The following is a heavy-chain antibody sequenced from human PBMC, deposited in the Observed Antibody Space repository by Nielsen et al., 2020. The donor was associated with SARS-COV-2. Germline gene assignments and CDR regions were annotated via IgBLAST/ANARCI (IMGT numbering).Heavy chain of an antibody. Sequence: GESLKISCAASGFTFSSYWRHWVRQAPGKGLVWVSRINSDGSSTSYADSVKGRFTISRDNSKNTLYLQMNSLRAEDTAVYYCARDRLGCSSTSCYRQYFQHWGQGTLVTVSS. CDR1: GFTFSSYW. D-gene: IGHD2-2*01. J-gene: IGHJ1*01. CDR3: ARDRLGCSSTSCYRQYFQH. V-gene: IGHV3-74*01. CDR2: INSDGSST.